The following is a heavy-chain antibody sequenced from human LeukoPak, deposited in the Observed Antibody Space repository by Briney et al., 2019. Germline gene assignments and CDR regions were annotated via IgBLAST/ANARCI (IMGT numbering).Heavy chain of an antibody. CDR2: ISAGGDGT. D-gene: IGHD2-15*01. J-gene: IGHJ4*02. V-gene: IGHV3-23*01. CDR1: GFTFSGNA. Sequence: PGASLRLSCVASGFTFSGNAMSWVRQTPGKGLEWVSAISAGGDGTYYADSVKGRFTISRDNSKNTLYLQMNSLRAEDTAVYYCAKGEGYCSGGSCARGVYWGQGTLVTVSS. CDR3: AKGEGYCSGGSCARGVY.